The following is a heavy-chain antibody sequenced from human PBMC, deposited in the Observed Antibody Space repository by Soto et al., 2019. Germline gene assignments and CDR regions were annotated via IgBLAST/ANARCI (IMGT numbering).Heavy chain of an antibody. Sequence: QVQLVQSGAEVKKPGSSVTVSCKASGGTFSSYPISWVRQAPGQGLEWMGGIIPIFGTANYAQKFQDRVTITADESTSTAYMELSSLRSEDTAVYYCARGNHRWLQLWYFDLWGRGTLVTVSS. D-gene: IGHD5-12*01. CDR2: IIPIFGTA. V-gene: IGHV1-69*12. CDR1: GGTFSSYP. CDR3: ARGNHRWLQLWYFDL. J-gene: IGHJ2*01.